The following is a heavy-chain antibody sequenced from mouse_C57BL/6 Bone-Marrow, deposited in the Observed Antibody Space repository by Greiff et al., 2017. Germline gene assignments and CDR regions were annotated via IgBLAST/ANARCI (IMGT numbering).Heavy chain of an antibody. CDR2: IRSKSNNYAT. D-gene: IGHD2-1*01. CDR1: GFSFNTYA. J-gene: IGHJ2*01. CDR3: VREGSTMVRGYFDY. V-gene: IGHV10-1*01. Sequence: EVKLMESGGGLVQPKGSLKLSCAASGFSFNTYAMNWVRQAPGKGLEWVARIRSKSNNYATYYADSVKDRFTISRDDSESMLYLQMNNLKTEDTAMYYCVREGSTMVRGYFDYWGQGTTLTVSS.